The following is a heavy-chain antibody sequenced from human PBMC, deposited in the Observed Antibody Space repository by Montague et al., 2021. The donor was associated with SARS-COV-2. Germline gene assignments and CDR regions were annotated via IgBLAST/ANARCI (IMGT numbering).Heavy chain of an antibody. CDR2: YSRENT. CDR3: ARGLDYYDFWSGYYPAYWYFDL. D-gene: IGHD3-3*01. Sequence: YSRENTNYNPSLKSRVTMSVDTSKNQFSLKLSSVTAADTAVYYCARGLDYYDFWSGYYPAYWYFDLWGRGTLVTVS. J-gene: IGHJ2*01. V-gene: IGHV4-4*07.